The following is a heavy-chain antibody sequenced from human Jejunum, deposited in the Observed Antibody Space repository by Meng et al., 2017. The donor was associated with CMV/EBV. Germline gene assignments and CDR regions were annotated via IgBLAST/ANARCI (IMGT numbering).Heavy chain of an antibody. J-gene: IGHJ4*02. D-gene: IGHD3-22*01. CDR1: FAFSGFW. CDR3: ARSAYYGSSGYYHDY. V-gene: IGHV3-74*01. CDR2: IDGGGGGT. Sequence: FAFSGFWMHGVGQAPGGCLVWVSRIDGGGGGTTFADSVKGRFPISRDNAKNTLYLQMNSLRAEDTAVYYCARSAYYGSSGYYHDYWGQGTLVTVSS.